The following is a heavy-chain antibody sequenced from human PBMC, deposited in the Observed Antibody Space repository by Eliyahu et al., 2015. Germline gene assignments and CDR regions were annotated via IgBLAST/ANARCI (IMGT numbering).Heavy chain of an antibody. Sequence: EVQLVQSGAEVKKPGXSLKISCKGSGYNFINYWIGWVRXXPGKGLEWMGIINPSDSNTRYSPSFQGQVTFSADKSISTAYLQWSSLQASDTAMYYCARLGSHSDFWSGYQFPLHVWGQGTKVIVSS. V-gene: IGHV5-51*01. J-gene: IGHJ3*01. D-gene: IGHD3-3*01. CDR2: INPSDSNT. CDR3: ARLGSHSDFWSGYQFPLHV. CDR1: GYNFINYW.